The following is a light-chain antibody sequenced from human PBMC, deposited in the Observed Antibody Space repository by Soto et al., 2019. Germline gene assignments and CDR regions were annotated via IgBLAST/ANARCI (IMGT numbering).Light chain of an antibody. CDR3: SSYTSSSTLV. Sequence: QSALTQPASVSGSPGQSITISCTGTSSDVGLYNYVSWYQQHPGKAPKLMIYEVSNRPSGVSNRFSGSKSGNTASLTISGLQDEDESDYCCSSYTSSSTLVFGGGTKLTVL. CDR1: SSDVGLYNY. CDR2: EVS. J-gene: IGLJ3*02. V-gene: IGLV2-14*01.